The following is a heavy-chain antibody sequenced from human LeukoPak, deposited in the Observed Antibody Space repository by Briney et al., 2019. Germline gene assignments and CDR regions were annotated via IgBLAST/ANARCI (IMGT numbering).Heavy chain of an antibody. J-gene: IGHJ4*02. D-gene: IGHD3-10*01. CDR1: GFTFSSYA. CDR2: ISSNGGST. CDR3: ARGLLWFGELIDY. Sequence: PGGSLRLSCAASGFTFSSYAMHWVRQAPGKGLEYVSAISSNGGSTYYANSVKGRFTISRDNSKNTLYLQMGSLRAEDTAVYYCARGLLWFGELIDYWGQGTLVTVSS. V-gene: IGHV3-64*01.